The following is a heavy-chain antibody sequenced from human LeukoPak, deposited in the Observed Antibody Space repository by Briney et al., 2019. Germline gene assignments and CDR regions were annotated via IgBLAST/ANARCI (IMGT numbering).Heavy chain of an antibody. Sequence: GGSLRLSCAASGFTFSNSAMTWVRQTPGKGLEWVSSISSSNNYIYYADSVKGRFTISRDNAKNSLYLQMNSLRAEDTAVYYCARNTGLYGPFDYWGQGTLVTVSS. CDR3: ARNTGLYGPFDY. CDR2: ISSSNNYI. J-gene: IGHJ4*02. CDR1: GFTFSNSA. V-gene: IGHV3-21*01. D-gene: IGHD1-14*01.